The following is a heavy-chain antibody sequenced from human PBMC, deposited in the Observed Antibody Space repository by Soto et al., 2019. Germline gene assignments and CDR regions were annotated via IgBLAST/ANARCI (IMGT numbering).Heavy chain of an antibody. CDR3: ARGDGSGRPTYYYYMDV. V-gene: IGHV1-2*04. D-gene: IGHD3-10*01. Sequence: ASVKVSCKASGYTFTGYYMHWVRQAPGQGLEWMGWINPNSGGTNYAQKFQGWVTMTRDTSISTAYMELSRLRSDDTAVYYCARGDGSGRPTYYYYMDVRAKRTTVTVSS. CDR2: INPNSGGT. CDR1: GYTFTGYY. J-gene: IGHJ6*03.